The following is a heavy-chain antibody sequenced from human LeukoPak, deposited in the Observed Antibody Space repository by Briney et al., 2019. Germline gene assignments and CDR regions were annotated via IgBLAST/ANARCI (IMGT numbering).Heavy chain of an antibody. Sequence: GESLKISCKGSGYSFTSYWIGWVRQMPGKGLEWMGIIYPGDSDTRYSPSFQGQVTISADKSISTAYLQWSSLRASDTAMYYCARRRGSQPLYNWFDPWGQGTLVTVSS. CDR2: IYPGDSDT. V-gene: IGHV5-51*01. D-gene: IGHD2-2*01. J-gene: IGHJ5*02. CDR3: ARRRGSQPLYNWFDP. CDR1: GYSFTSYW.